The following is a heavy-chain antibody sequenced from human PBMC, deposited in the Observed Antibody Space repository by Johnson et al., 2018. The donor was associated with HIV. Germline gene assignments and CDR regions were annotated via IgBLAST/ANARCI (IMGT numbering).Heavy chain of an antibody. CDR2: ISSSGTSS. J-gene: IGHJ3*02. D-gene: IGHD3-9*01. CDR3: ARGKSYDIDPAFDI. V-gene: IGHV3-11*04. CDR1: GFTVSDYY. Sequence: QVQLVESGGGLVKPGGSLRLSCAASGFTVSDYYMSWIRQTPGKGLEGVEYISSSGTSSYYADTVKGRLTISRDNSKNTRYLQMNSLRAEDTVVYYCARGKSYDIDPAFDIWGQGTMVTVSS.